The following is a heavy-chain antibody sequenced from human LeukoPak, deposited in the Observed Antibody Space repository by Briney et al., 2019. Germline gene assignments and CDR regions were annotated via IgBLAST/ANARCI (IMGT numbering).Heavy chain of an antibody. Sequence: SETLSLTCAVYGGSFNGYYWSWIRQPPGKGLEWIGEINHSGSTNYNPSLKSRVTISVDTSKNQFSLKLSSVTAADTAVYYCARGHYDFWSGHLYYFDYWGQGTLVTVSS. CDR1: GGSFNGYY. D-gene: IGHD3-3*01. J-gene: IGHJ4*02. V-gene: IGHV4-34*01. CDR2: INHSGST. CDR3: ARGHYDFWSGHLYYFDY.